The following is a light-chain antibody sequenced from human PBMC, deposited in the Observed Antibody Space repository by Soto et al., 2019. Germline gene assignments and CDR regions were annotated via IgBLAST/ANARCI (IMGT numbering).Light chain of an antibody. CDR3: QQRSNWPLLT. V-gene: IGKV3-11*01. J-gene: IGKJ4*01. CDR2: DAS. Sequence: EIVLTQSPATLSLSPGERATLSCRASQSVSSYLAWYQQKPGQAPRLLIYDASNRATGIPARFSGSGSGTDFTHTISSLEPEAFAVYYCQQRSNWPLLTFGGGTKVEIK. CDR1: QSVSSY.